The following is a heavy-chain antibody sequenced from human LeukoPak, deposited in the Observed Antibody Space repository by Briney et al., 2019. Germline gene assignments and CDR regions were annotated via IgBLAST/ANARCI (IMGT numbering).Heavy chain of an antibody. CDR1: GFTFSIYA. J-gene: IGHJ5*02. V-gene: IGHV3-23*01. Sequence: PGGSLRLSCSGSGFTFSIYAMNWVRQAPGKGLEWVSGINYSDGKTSYADPVKGRFTISRDNSRNTLYLQMNSLRVEDTAVYYCAKDSGNRLYSYADLWGQGILVTVSS. CDR2: INYSDGKT. CDR3: AKDSGNRLYSYADL. D-gene: IGHD3-10*01.